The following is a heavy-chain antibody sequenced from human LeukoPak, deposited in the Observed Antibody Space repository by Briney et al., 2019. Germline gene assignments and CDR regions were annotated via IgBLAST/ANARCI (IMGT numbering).Heavy chain of an antibody. D-gene: IGHD4/OR15-4a*01. V-gene: IGHV3-21*01. J-gene: IGHJ5*02. CDR1: GFTLSTYS. CDR3: ARDYDYANWFDP. Sequence: GGSLRLSCVASGFTLSTYSMNWVRQPPGKALEWVSSISSLGTHINYADSVKGRFTVSRDNAKNSLYLQMDSLRAEDTAFYYCARDYDYANWFDPWGQGSLVTVSS. CDR2: ISSLGTHI.